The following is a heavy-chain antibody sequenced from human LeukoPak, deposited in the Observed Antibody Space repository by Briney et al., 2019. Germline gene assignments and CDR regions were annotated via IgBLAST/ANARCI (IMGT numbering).Heavy chain of an antibody. V-gene: IGHV1-2*02. J-gene: IGHJ4*02. CDR1: GYTFTCYY. Sequence: ASVKVSCKASGYTFTCYYMHWVRQAPGQGLEWMGWINPDNGGTNYAQKFQGGVTMTRDMSISTAYMELSRLRSDDTAVYYCARDPSNSGYDYLYYFDYWGQGTLVTVSS. D-gene: IGHD5-12*01. CDR2: INPDNGGT. CDR3: ARDPSNSGYDYLYYFDY.